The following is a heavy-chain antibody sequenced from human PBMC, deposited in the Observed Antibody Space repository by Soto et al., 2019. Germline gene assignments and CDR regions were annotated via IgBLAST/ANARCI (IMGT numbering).Heavy chain of an antibody. Sequence: LRLSCAASGFTFDDYAMHWVRQAPGKGLEWVSGISWNSGSIGYADSVKGRFTISRDNAKNSLYLQMNSLRAEDTALYYCAKDMGYDILTGSFFDYWGQGTLVTVSS. D-gene: IGHD3-9*01. CDR1: GFTFDDYA. CDR3: AKDMGYDILTGSFFDY. CDR2: ISWNSGSI. V-gene: IGHV3-9*01. J-gene: IGHJ4*02.